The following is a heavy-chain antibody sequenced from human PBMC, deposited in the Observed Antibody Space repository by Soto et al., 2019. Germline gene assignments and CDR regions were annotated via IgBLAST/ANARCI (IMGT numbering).Heavy chain of an antibody. CDR2: IIPIFGTA. CDR3: ARKKVSDIVVVPAGGFYGMDV. CDR1: GGTFSSYA. J-gene: IGHJ6*02. V-gene: IGHV1-69*13. Sequence: SVKVSCKASGGTFSSYAISWVRQAPGQGLEWMGGIIPIFGTANYAQKFQGRVTITADESASTAYMELSSLRSEDTAVYYCARKKVSDIVVVPAGGFYGMDVWGQGTTVTVSS. D-gene: IGHD2-2*01.